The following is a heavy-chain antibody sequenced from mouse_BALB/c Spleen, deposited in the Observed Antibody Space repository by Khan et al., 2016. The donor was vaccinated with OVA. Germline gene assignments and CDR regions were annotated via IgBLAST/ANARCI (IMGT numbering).Heavy chain of an antibody. CDR2: IDPYNGGT. D-gene: IGHD1-1*01. Sequence: VQLKQSGPELVKPGASVKVSCKASGYSFTDYNMFWVKQSHGKSLEWIGYIDPYNGGTSYNQKFKGKATLTVDNSSSTAFMHLSSLTSEDSAVFYCARTDYYGSSYYFDYWGQGTTLTVSS. CDR1: GYSFTDYN. CDR3: ARTDYYGSSYYFDY. J-gene: IGHJ2*01. V-gene: IGHV1S135*01.